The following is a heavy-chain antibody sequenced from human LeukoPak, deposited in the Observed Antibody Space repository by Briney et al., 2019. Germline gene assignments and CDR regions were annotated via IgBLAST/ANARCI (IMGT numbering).Heavy chain of an antibody. D-gene: IGHD3/OR15-3a*01. J-gene: IGHJ4*02. V-gene: IGHV3-48*01. CDR2: ISSSSSTI. Sequence: PGGSLRLSCAASGFTFSSYSMNWVRQAPGKGLEWVSYISSSSSTIYYADSVKGRFTISRDNAKNSLYLQMNSLRAEDTAVYYCAKPTRTGPAKAFDYWGQGTLVTVSS. CDR1: GFTFSSYS. CDR3: AKPTRTGPAKAFDY.